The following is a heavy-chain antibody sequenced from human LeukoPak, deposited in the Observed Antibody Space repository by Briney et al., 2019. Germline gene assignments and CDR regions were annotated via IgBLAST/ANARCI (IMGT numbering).Heavy chain of an antibody. D-gene: IGHD3-10*01. CDR3: AKVGAPKSYGSGSLTD. V-gene: IGHV3-23*01. Sequence: GGSLRLSCAAPGFTFSSYAMSWVRQAPGKGLEWVSAISGSGGSTYYADYVKGRFTISRDNSKNTRYLQMNSLRAEDTAVYYCAKVGAPKSYGSGSLTDWGQGTLVTVSS. J-gene: IGHJ4*02. CDR2: ISGSGGST. CDR1: GFTFSSYA.